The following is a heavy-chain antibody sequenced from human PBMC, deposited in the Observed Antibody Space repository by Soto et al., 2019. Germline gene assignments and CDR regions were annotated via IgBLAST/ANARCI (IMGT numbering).Heavy chain of an antibody. CDR3: AKIESRFFYDSTGYYPFDY. CDR2: LSGSGVST. Sequence: QLLESGGGLVQPGGSLRLSCVASGFPFSNYAMTWVRQAPGKGLEWVSALSGSGVSTYYADSVMGRFTISRDNSKNTVYLQMNSLRAEDKAVYYCAKIESRFFYDSTGYYPFDYWGQGTLVTVSS. J-gene: IGHJ4*02. V-gene: IGHV3-23*01. CDR1: GFPFSNYA. D-gene: IGHD3-22*01.